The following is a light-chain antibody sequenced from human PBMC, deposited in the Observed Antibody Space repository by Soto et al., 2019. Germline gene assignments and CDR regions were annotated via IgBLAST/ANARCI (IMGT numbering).Light chain of an antibody. CDR3: QQRGNLPST. CDR2: DAS. CDR1: QSVSGY. J-gene: IGKJ2*01. V-gene: IGKV3-11*01. Sequence: EIVLTQSPATLSLSPGERATLSCMASQSVSGYLAWYQQKPGQAPRLLIYDASNRATGIPARFSGSGSGTDFTLPISSREPEDFAVYYCQQRGNLPSTFGQGPNLEIK.